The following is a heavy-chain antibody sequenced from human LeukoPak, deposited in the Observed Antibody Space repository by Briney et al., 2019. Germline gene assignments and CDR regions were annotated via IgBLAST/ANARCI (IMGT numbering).Heavy chain of an antibody. V-gene: IGHV4-34*01. J-gene: IGHJ4*02. CDR3: ARGLGIAARRGNAFDY. D-gene: IGHD6-6*01. CDR2: INHSVST. Sequence: PSETLSLTCAVYGGSFSGDYWSWIRHPPGEGLEWNGEINHSVSTTYNPSLKRRVTLSVATSKNQFSQKPSSVTAADTAVYYCARGLGIAARRGNAFDYWGQGTLVTVSS. CDR1: GGSFSGDY.